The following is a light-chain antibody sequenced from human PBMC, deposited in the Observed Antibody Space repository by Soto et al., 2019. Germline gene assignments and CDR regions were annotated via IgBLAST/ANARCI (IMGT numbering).Light chain of an antibody. CDR2: DAS. Sequence: EIVMTQSPAPLSLSPGERATLSCRASQSVSSYLAWYQQKPGQAPRLIIYDASNRATGIPSRFSGSGSGTDFTLTISSLQPEDFATHYCQQSYSTPITFGQGTRLEIK. CDR1: QSVSSY. CDR3: QQSYSTPIT. J-gene: IGKJ5*01. V-gene: IGKV3-11*01.